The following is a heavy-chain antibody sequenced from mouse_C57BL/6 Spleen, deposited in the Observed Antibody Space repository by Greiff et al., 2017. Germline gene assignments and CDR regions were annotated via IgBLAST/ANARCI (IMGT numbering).Heavy chain of an antibody. CDR2: ISSGGSYT. CDR1: GFTFSSYG. Sequence: EVKLMESGGDLVKPGGSLKLSCAASGFTFSSYGMSWVRQTPDKRLEWVATISSGGSYTYYPDSVKGRFTISRDNAKNTLYLQMSSLKSEDTAMYYCARHSYYYGSSYGYFDVWGTGTTVTVSS. J-gene: IGHJ1*03. V-gene: IGHV5-6*01. CDR3: ARHSYYYGSSYGYFDV. D-gene: IGHD1-1*01.